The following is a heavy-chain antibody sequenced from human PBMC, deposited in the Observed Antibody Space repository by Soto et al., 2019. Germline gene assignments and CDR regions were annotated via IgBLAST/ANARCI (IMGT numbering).Heavy chain of an antibody. V-gene: IGHV2-5*02. D-gene: IGHD3-9*01. CDR2: IYWDDDK. J-gene: IGHJ4*02. CDR3: ARLRYFDWLGSIFDY. Sequence: QITLKESGPTLVKPTQTLTLTCTFSGFSLSTSGVGVGWIRQPPGKALEWLALIYWDDDKRYSPSLKSWLTITKDTSKNQVVLTMTNMDPVDTATYYCARLRYFDWLGSIFDYWGQGTLVTVSS. CDR1: GFSLSTSGVG.